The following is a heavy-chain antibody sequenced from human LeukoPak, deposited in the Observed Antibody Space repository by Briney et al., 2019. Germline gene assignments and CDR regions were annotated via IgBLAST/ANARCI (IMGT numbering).Heavy chain of an antibody. CDR3: ARGHYDVLAASYTWTPDY. Sequence: GGSLRLPCAASGFTFNTFNMNWVRQAPGKGLEWVSSITSGGDYIYYADSVKGRFTTSRDNAKNSLSLQLNSLRVEDTAVYYCARGHYDVLAASYTWTPDYWGQGTLVTVSS. V-gene: IGHV3-21*01. D-gene: IGHD3-9*01. J-gene: IGHJ4*02. CDR2: ITSGGDYI. CDR1: GFTFNTFN.